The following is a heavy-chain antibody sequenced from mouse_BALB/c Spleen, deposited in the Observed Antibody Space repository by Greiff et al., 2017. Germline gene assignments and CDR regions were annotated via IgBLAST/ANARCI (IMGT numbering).Heavy chain of an antibody. CDR1: GYTFTSYW. Sequence: QVQLQQPGAELVRPGASVKLSCKASGYTFTSYWINWVKQRPGQGLEWIGNIYPSDSYTNYNQKFKDKATLTVDKSSSTAYMQLSSPTSEDSAVYYCTRNYYGNPYWYFDVWGAGTTVTVSS. CDR2: IYPSDSYT. CDR3: TRNYYGNPYWYFDV. J-gene: IGHJ1*01. D-gene: IGHD2-1*01. V-gene: IGHV1-69*02.